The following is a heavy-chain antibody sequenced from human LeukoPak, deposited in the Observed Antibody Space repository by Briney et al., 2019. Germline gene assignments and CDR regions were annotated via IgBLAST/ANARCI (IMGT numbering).Heavy chain of an antibody. V-gene: IGHV1-18*01. CDR3: ARDLWFGERYYYYGMDV. D-gene: IGHD3-10*01. J-gene: IGHJ6*02. Sequence: ASVKVSCKASGYTFTSYGISWVRQAPGQGLEWMGWISAYNGNTNYAQKLQGRVTMTTDTSTSTAYMELRSLRSDDTAVYYCARDLWFGERYYYYGMDVWGQGTTVTVSS. CDR1: GYTFTSYG. CDR2: ISAYNGNT.